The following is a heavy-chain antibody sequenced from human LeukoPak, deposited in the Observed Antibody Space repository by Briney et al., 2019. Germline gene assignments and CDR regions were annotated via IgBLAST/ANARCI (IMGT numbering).Heavy chain of an antibody. CDR3: ARSLSTAGIDY. CDR1: GYFITTGIY. CDR2: VYHSGTT. J-gene: IGHJ4*02. V-gene: IGHV4-38-2*01. Sequence: PSETLSLTCALSGYFITTGIYWGCTRHPPREGLVWIGSVYHSGTTYYNPSLKSRVTISVDTSKNLFFLNLRSVTAADTAVYYCARSLSTAGIDYWGQGTLVTVSP. D-gene: IGHD5-18*01.